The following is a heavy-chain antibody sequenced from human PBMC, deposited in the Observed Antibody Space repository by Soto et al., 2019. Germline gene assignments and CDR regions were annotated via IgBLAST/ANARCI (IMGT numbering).Heavy chain of an antibody. V-gene: IGHV3-21*01. D-gene: IGHD2-21*02. Sequence: PGGSLRLSCAASGFTFSSYSMNWVRQAPGKGLEWVSSISSSSSYIYYADSVKGRFTISRDNAKNSLYLQMNSLRAEDTAVYYCARDPGGFPVTAMVYFDDWGQGTLVTGYS. CDR2: ISSSSSYI. CDR1: GFTFSSYS. CDR3: ARDPGGFPVTAMVYFDD. J-gene: IGHJ4*02.